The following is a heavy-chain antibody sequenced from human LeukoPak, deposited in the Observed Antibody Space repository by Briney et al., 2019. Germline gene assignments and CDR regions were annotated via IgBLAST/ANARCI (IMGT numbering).Heavy chain of an antibody. CDR3: ARLVVPAAIPSYYYGMDV. V-gene: IGHV4-31*03. D-gene: IGHD2-2*02. CDR2: IYYSGST. CDR1: GGSISSGGYY. Sequence: PQTPSLTCTVSGGSISSGGYYWSWIRQHPGKGLEWIGYIYYSGSTYYNPSLKSRVTISVDTSKNQFSLKLSSVTAADTAVYYCARLVVPAAIPSYYYGMDVWGQGTTVTVSS. J-gene: IGHJ6*02.